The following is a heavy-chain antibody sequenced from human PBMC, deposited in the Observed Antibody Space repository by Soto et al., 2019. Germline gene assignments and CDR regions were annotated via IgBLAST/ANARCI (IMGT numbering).Heavy chain of an antibody. CDR1: GFNFITFS. CDR2: ISASSSSI. Sequence: DVQLVESGGGLVKPGGSLRLSCAASGFNFITFSMNWVRQAPGKGLEWVSSISASSSSIYYAESVKGRFTVSRDNAKNTLYLQMTSLTAEDTALYYCVRDAYNRDAFDIWGQGTTVTGSS. V-gene: IGHV3-21*01. CDR3: VRDAYNRDAFDI. J-gene: IGHJ3*02. D-gene: IGHD1-20*01.